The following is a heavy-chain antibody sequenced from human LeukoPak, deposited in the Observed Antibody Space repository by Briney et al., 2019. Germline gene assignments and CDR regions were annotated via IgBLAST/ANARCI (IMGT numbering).Heavy chain of an antibody. CDR3: AASNFWSASYAPDAFDI. CDR1: GGSISSYY. CDR2: IYYNGNT. D-gene: IGHD3-3*01. J-gene: IGHJ3*02. V-gene: IGHV4-59*08. Sequence: PSETLSLTCTVSGGSISSYYWNWIRQPPGEGLEWVGYIYYNGNTNYSPSLKSRLTISVDTSKNQFSLKLSSVTAADTAVYYCAASNFWSASYAPDAFDIWGQGTMVRVSS.